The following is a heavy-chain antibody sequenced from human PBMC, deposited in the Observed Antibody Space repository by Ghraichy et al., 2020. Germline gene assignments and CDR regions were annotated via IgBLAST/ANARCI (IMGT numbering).Heavy chain of an antibody. Sequence: GGSLRLSCAASGFTFSSYAMSWVRQAPGKGLEWVSAISGSGGSTYYADSVKGRFTISRDNSKNTLYLQMNSLRAEDTAVYYCAKSVGAIVVTRDGWFDPWGQGTLVTVSS. CDR3: AKSVGAIVVTRDGWFDP. CDR2: ISGSGGST. V-gene: IGHV3-23*01. D-gene: IGHD3-22*01. J-gene: IGHJ5*02. CDR1: GFTFSSYA.